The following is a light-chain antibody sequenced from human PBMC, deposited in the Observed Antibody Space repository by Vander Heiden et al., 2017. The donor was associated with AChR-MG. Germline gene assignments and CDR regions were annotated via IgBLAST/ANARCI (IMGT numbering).Light chain of an antibody. CDR2: YGT. Sequence: SYVLTQPPSVPVTQGKTAKITCRGNNLGSYSVHWYKQRPGQAPVLVISYGTERPAGIPERFSGSNSGNTATLAISGVGVGDEADYFCQVWDESSEHVVFGGGTKLTVL. V-gene: IGLV3-21*04. J-gene: IGLJ2*01. CDR1: NLGSYS. CDR3: QVWDESSEHVV.